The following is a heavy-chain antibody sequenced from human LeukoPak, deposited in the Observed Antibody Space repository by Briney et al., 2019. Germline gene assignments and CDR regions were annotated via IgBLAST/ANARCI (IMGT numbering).Heavy chain of an antibody. CDR1: GYTFTGYY. D-gene: IGHD6-19*01. Sequence: GASVKVSCKASGYTFTGYYMHWVRQAPGQGLEWMGRINPNSGGTNYAQKFQGRVTMTRDTFISTAYMELSRLRSDDTAVYYCARGPKLGVADESYGMDVWGQGTTVTVSS. J-gene: IGHJ6*02. CDR2: INPNSGGT. CDR3: ARGPKLGVADESYGMDV. V-gene: IGHV1-2*06.